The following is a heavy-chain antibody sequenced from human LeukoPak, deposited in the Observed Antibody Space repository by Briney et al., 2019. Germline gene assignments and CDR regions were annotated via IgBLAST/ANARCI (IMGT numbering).Heavy chain of an antibody. CDR1: GFTFSSYG. V-gene: IGHV3-30*02. CDR2: IRYDGSNK. D-gene: IGHD4-17*01. J-gene: IGHJ5*02. CDR3: ARSAMTTVTRYWFDP. Sequence: SGGSLRLSCAASGFTFSSYGMHWVRQAPGKGLEWVAFIRYDGSNKYYADSVKGRFTISRDNSKNTLYLQMNSLRAEDTAVYYCARSAMTTVTRYWFDPWGQGTLVTVSS.